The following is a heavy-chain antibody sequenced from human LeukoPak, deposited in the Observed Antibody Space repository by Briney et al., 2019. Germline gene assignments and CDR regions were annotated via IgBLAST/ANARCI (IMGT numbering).Heavy chain of an antibody. CDR3: AKDLGLRLGELSSYPAY. CDR1: GFTFSSYA. Sequence: GGSLRLSXAASGFTFSSYAMSWVRQAPGKGLEWVSAISGSGGSTYYADSVKGRFTISRDNSKNTLYLQMNSLRAEDTAVYYCAKDLGLRLGELSSYPAYWGQGTLVTVSS. J-gene: IGHJ4*02. CDR2: ISGSGGST. V-gene: IGHV3-23*01. D-gene: IGHD3-16*02.